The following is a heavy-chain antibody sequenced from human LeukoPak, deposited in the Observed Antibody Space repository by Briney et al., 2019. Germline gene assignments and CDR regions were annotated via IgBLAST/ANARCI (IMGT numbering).Heavy chain of an antibody. CDR3: SRGVAYNYGTDY. V-gene: IGHV4-59*08. CDR1: DGSINSYY. Sequence: SETLSLTCTVSDGSINSYYWSWIRQPPGKGLEWLGYIYYSGRTNYNPSLKSRVTISVDTSKTQFSLKLTSVTAADTAVYYCSRGVAYNYGTDYWGQGTLVTVSS. D-gene: IGHD1-1*01. J-gene: IGHJ4*02. CDR2: IYYSGRT.